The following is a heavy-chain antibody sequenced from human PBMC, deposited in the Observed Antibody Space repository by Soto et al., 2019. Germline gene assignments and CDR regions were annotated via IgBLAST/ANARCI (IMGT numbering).Heavy chain of an antibody. J-gene: IGHJ6*02. D-gene: IGHD6-19*01. CDR2: ISGSGGST. CDR1: GFTFSSYA. Sequence: GGSLRLSCAASGFTFSSYAMSWVRQAPGKGLEWVSAISGSGGSTYYADSVKGRFTISRDSSKNTLYLQMNSLRAEDTAVYYCAKVHSSGWRGNYYYGMDVWGQGTTVTVSS. V-gene: IGHV3-23*01. CDR3: AKVHSSGWRGNYYYGMDV.